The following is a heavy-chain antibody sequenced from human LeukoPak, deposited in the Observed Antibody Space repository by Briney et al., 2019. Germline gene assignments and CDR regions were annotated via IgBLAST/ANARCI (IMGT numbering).Heavy chain of an antibody. V-gene: IGHV3-7*03. CDR3: TNHYWAFEF. CDR2: INQDGSEK. Sequence: GGSLRLSCAASRFTFSNYWMNWFRQAPGKGLEWVANINQDGSEKNYVDSVKGRFTISRDNAENSLYLQMNSLGAEDTAVYYCTNHYWAFEFWGQGTLVTVSS. J-gene: IGHJ4*02. CDR1: RFTFSNYW. D-gene: IGHD2-8*02.